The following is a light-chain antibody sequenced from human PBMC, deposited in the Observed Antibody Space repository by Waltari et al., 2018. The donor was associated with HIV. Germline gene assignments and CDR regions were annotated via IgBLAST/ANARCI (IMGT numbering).Light chain of an antibody. CDR3: ASNRLDYTLI. J-gene: IGLJ2*01. Sequence: QSALTQPASVSGFLGQSINISCTGISTDSRFYQYVSWYQQHPGKIPRLIIFDINNRPSGVSDHFFWSRSGNSASLTFSGLQSGDEAHYYCASNRLDYTLIFGGGTKLTVL. V-gene: IGLV2-14*03. CDR1: STDSRFYQY. CDR2: DIN.